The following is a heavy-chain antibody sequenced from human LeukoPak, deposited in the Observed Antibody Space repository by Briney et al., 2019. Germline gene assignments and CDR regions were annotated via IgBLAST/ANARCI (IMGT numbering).Heavy chain of an antibody. CDR2: INSDGSST. CDR1: EFSFSSYW. CDR3: ARDPGEDSRGY. J-gene: IGHJ4*02. Sequence: GGSLRLSCAASEFSFSSYWKHWVRQAPGKGLVWVSRINSDGSSTGYADSVKGRFTISRDNTKNTLYLQMNSLRAEDTALYYCARDPGEDSRGYWGQGTLVTVSS. V-gene: IGHV3-74*01. D-gene: IGHD6-13*01.